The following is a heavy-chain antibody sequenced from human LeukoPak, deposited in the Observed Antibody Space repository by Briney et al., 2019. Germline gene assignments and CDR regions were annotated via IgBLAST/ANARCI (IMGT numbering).Heavy chain of an antibody. D-gene: IGHD4-17*01. J-gene: IGHJ4*02. CDR2: IYYSGST. V-gene: IGHV4-59*08. CDR1: GGSISSYY. Sequence: SETLSLTCTVSGGSISSYYWSWIRQPPGKGLEWIGYIYYSGSTNYNPSLKSRVTISVDTSKNQFPLKVSSVTAADTAVYYCARQGTDDYGDKEYYFDYWGQGTLVTVSS. CDR3: ARQGTDDYGDKEYYFDY.